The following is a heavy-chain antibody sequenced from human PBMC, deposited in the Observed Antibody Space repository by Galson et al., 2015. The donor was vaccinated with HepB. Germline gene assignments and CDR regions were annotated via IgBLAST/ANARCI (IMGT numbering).Heavy chain of an antibody. V-gene: IGHV1-24*01. J-gene: IGHJ6*02. CDR1: GYTLTELS. CDR3: ATDAMRITIFGVVPRTRYYYGMDV. D-gene: IGHD3-3*01. Sequence: SVKVSCKVSGYTLTELSMHWVRQAPGKGLEWMGGFDPEDGETIYAQKFQGRVTMTEDTSTDTAYTELSSLRSEDTAVYYCATDAMRITIFGVVPRTRYYYGMDVWGQGTTVTVSS. CDR2: FDPEDGET.